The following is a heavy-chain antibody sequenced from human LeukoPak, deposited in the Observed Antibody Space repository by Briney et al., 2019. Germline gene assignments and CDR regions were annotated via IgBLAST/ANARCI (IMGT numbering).Heavy chain of an antibody. CDR3: ARRFRDYVWGSYRGPFDY. CDR1: GGSISSYY. J-gene: IGHJ4*02. Sequence: SETLSLTCTVSGGSISSYYWSWIRQPPGKGLEWIGEINHSGSTNYNPSLKSRVTISVDTSKNQFSLKLSSVTAADTAVYYCARRFRDYVWGSYRGPFDYWGQGTLVTVSS. D-gene: IGHD3-16*02. V-gene: IGHV4-34*01. CDR2: INHSGST.